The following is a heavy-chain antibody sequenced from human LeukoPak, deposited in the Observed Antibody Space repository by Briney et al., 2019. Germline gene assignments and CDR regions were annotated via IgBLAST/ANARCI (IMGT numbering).Heavy chain of an antibody. D-gene: IGHD3-16*01. Sequence: SETLSLTCTVSGGSISSSSYYWGWIRQPPGKGLEWIGSIYYSGSTYYNPSLKSRVTISVDTSKNQFSLKLSSVTAADTAVYYCARHSFGLVAAVRDSAPGYFQHWGQGTLVTVSS. CDR2: IYYSGST. CDR1: GGSISSSSYY. V-gene: IGHV4-39*01. CDR3: ARHSFGLVAAVRDSAPGYFQH. J-gene: IGHJ1*01.